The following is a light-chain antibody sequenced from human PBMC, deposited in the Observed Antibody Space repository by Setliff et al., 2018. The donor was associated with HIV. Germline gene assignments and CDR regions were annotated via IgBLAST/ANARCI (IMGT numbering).Light chain of an antibody. CDR2: EVS. J-gene: IGLJ3*02. V-gene: IGLV2-14*01. CDR1: SSDVGGYDY. CDR3: SSYTSSSTFAV. Sequence: QSVLTQPASVSGSPGQSITISCTGTSSDVGGYDYVSWYQHHPGKAPKLMIFEVSNRPSGVSNRFSGSKSGNTASLTISGLQAEDEAAYYCSSYTSSSTFAVFGGGTQLTVL.